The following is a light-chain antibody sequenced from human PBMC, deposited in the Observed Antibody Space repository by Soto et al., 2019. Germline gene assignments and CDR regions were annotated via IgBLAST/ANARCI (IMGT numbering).Light chain of an antibody. CDR1: SSDVGDYNY. V-gene: IGLV2-14*01. CDR3: NAYISSSTLDV. J-gene: IGLJ1*01. CDR2: DVT. Sequence: QSALTQPASVSGSPGQSITISCTGTSSDVGDYNYVSWYQQHPGKAPKLMIYDVTNRPSGVSNRFSGSKSGNTASLTISGLQAEDEADDYGNAYISSSTLDVFGTGTKLTVL.